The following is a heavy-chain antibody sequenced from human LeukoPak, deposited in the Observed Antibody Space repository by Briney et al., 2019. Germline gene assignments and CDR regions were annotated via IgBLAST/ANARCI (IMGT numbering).Heavy chain of an antibody. D-gene: IGHD6-13*01. Sequence: ASVKVSCKASGYTFTGYYMHWVRQAPGQGLEWMGWINPNSGGTNYAQKFQGRVTMTRDTSISTAYMELSRLRSDDTAVYYCARVGYSSNWYGELDFDYWGQGTLVTVSS. CDR2: INPNSGGT. V-gene: IGHV1-2*02. J-gene: IGHJ4*02. CDR3: ARVGYSSNWYGELDFDY. CDR1: GYTFTGYY.